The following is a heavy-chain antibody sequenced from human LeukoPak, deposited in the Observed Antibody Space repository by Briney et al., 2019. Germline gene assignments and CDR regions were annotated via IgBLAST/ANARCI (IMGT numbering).Heavy chain of an antibody. CDR2: IRSKAYGGTT. J-gene: IGHJ4*02. CDR3: TRDGGDYDILTGYTSFDY. CDR1: GFTFGDYA. D-gene: IGHD3-9*01. Sequence: PGGSLRLSCTASGFTFGDYAMSWFRQAPGKGLEWVGFIRSKAYGGTTEYAASVKGRFTISRDDSKSIAYLQMNGLKTEDTAVYYCTRDGGDYDILTGYTSFDYWGQGTLVTVSS. V-gene: IGHV3-49*03.